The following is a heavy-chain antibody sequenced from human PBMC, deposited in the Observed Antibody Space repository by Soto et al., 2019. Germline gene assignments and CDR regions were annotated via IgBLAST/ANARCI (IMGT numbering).Heavy chain of an antibody. Sequence: QVQLQQWGAGLLKPSETLSLTCAVYGESFSGYYWSWIRQPPGKGLEWIGEINHSGSTNYNPSLKGRVTMSVDTSKNKFSLKLSSVTAADTAVYYCAGNIVATISSFDYWGQGTLVTVSS. V-gene: IGHV4-34*01. CDR3: AGNIVATISSFDY. CDR2: INHSGST. CDR1: GESFSGYY. J-gene: IGHJ4*02. D-gene: IGHD5-12*01.